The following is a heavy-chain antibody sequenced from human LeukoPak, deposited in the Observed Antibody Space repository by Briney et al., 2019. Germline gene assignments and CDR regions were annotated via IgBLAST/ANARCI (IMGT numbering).Heavy chain of an antibody. J-gene: IGHJ4*02. V-gene: IGHV1-8*01. Sequence: ASVKVSCRASGYTFTSYDINWVRQATGQGLEWMGWMNPDSGNTGYAQKFQGRVTMTRNTSINTAYMELSSLKSDDTAVYYCARGVATNYWGQGTLVTVSS. CDR1: GYTFTSYD. D-gene: IGHD5-12*01. CDR3: ARGVATNY. CDR2: MNPDSGNT.